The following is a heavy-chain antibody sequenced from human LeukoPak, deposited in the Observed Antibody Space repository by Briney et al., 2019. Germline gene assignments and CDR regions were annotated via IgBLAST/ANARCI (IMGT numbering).Heavy chain of an antibody. CDR2: ISWNSGSI. V-gene: IGHV3-9*01. CDR3: AKDLTYYYDSSGYSN. J-gene: IGHJ4*02. D-gene: IGHD3-22*01. Sequence: PGGSLRLSCAASGFTFDDYAMHWARQAPGKGLEWVSGISWNSGSIGYADSVKGRFTISRDNAKNSLYLQMNSLRAEDTALYYCAKDLTYYYDSSGYSNWSQGTLVTVSS. CDR1: GFTFDDYA.